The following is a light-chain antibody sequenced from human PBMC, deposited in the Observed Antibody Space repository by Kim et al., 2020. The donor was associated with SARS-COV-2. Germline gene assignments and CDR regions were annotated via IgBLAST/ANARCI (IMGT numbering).Light chain of an antibody. CDR1: SNNVGNQG. V-gene: IGLV10-54*01. CDR3: SAWDNSLSAWV. CDR2: RNN. J-gene: IGLJ3*02. Sequence: QAGLTQPPSVSKGLRQTATLTCTGNSNNVGNQGAAWLQQHQGHPPKLLSYRNNNRPSGISERLSASRSGNTASLTITGLQPEYEADYYCSAWDNSLSAWVFGGGTQLTVL.